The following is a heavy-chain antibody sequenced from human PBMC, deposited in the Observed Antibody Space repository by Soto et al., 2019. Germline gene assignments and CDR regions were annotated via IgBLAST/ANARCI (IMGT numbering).Heavy chain of an antibody. D-gene: IGHD2-2*01. CDR2: IYYSGST. J-gene: IGHJ5*02. Sequence: TLSLTCTVSGGCISSGDYDWSWIRQHPGKGLEWIGYIYYSGSTYYNPSLKSRLTISIDTSKNQFSLKLSSVTAADTAVYYCAREKHCSSTRCSWFDPWGQGTLVTVSS. V-gene: IGHV4-31*03. CDR1: GGCISSGDYD. CDR3: AREKHCSSTRCSWFDP.